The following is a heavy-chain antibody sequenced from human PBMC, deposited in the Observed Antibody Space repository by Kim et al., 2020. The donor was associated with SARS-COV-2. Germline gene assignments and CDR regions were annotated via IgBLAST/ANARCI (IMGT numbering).Heavy chain of an antibody. Sequence: GGSLRLSCAASGFTFSNAWMSWVRQAPGKGLEWVGRIKSKTDGGTTDYAAPVKGRFTISRDDSKNTLYLQMNSLKTEDTAVYYCTTGCGWLRIQKDYWGQGTLVTVSS. V-gene: IGHV3-15*01. D-gene: IGHD5-12*01. CDR3: TTGCGWLRIQKDY. CDR2: IKSKTDGGTT. J-gene: IGHJ4*02. CDR1: GFTFSNAW.